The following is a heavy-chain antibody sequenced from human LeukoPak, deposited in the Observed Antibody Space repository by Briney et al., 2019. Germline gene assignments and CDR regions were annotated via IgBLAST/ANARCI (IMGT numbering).Heavy chain of an antibody. V-gene: IGHV4-59*01. CDR3: ARGGGHGGNYNP. J-gene: IGHJ5*02. CDR1: GGSISGSY. Sequence: PSETLSLTCTVSGGSISGSYWNWIRQPPGKGLEWIGYISDSGSTNYNPSLKSRVTISIDTSKNQFSLKLSSVTAADTAVYYCARGGGHGGNYNPWGQGTLVTVSS. D-gene: IGHD4-23*01. CDR2: ISDSGST.